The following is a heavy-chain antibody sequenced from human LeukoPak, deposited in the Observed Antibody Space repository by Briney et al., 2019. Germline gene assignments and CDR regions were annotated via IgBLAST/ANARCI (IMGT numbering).Heavy chain of an antibody. Sequence: GGSLRLSCSASGFTFSTFPMHWVRQAPGKGLEYFSAISRNGDTTYYADSVKGRFSISRDNSKNTLYLQMSSLRPEDTAVYYCVKALTDDAFDIWGQGTMVTVSS. V-gene: IGHV3-64D*06. J-gene: IGHJ3*02. CDR1: GFTFSTFP. CDR2: ISRNGDTT. CDR3: VKALTDDAFDI.